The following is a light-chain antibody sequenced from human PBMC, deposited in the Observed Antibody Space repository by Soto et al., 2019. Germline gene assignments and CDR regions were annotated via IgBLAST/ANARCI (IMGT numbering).Light chain of an antibody. CDR1: QNVKDH. CDR2: DAS. J-gene: IGKJ1*01. Sequence: EIASTQSPDTLSVSTRAFATLSFRASQNVKDHVAWYQQKPGQSPRLLIYDASNRATGIPARFNGSGSGTDFTLTIASLEPEDFAVYYCQQRSTWPPWTCGTGTKGDIK. V-gene: IGKV3-11*01. CDR3: QQRSTWPPWT.